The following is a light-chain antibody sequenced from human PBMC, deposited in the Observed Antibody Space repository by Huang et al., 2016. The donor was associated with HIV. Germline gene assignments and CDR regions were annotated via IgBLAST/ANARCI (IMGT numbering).Light chain of an antibody. V-gene: IGKV6-21*02. Sequence: EIVLTQSPEFQSVTPKEKVTITCRASQNIGSALHWYQQKPDQSPNLIIKYASRSIPGVPSRFSSSESGTEFTLTIDSLEAEDAATYYCLQGSSLPLTFGQGTKVEI. J-gene: IGKJ1*01. CDR1: QNIGSA. CDR2: YAS. CDR3: LQGSSLPLT.